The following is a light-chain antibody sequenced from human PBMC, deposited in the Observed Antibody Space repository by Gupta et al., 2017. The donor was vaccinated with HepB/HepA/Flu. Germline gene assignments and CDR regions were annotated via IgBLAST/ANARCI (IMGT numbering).Light chain of an antibody. CDR2: GAS. J-gene: IGKJ1*01. CDR1: QSVSSN. CDR3: QQYNNSPGT. Sequence: IVMTQSPATLSVSLGERATLSCRASQSVSSNLDWYQQKPGQAPRLLIYGASTRATGIPARFSGSGSGTEFTLTISSLQSEDFAVYYCQQYNNSPGTFGQGTKVEIK. V-gene: IGKV3-15*01.